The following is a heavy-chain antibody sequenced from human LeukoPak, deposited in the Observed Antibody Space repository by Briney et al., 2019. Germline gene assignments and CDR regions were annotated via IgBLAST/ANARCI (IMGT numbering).Heavy chain of an antibody. Sequence: PGRSLRLSCAASGFTFSSYAMHWVRQAPGKGLEWVAVISYDGSNKYYADSVKGRFTISRDNSKNTLYLQMNSLRAEDTAVYYCARDGDSNGYPLRFFDYWGQGTLVSVSS. CDR2: ISYDGSNK. V-gene: IGHV3-30*14. CDR1: GFTFSSYA. J-gene: IGHJ4*02. D-gene: IGHD3-22*01. CDR3: ARDGDSNGYPLRFFDY.